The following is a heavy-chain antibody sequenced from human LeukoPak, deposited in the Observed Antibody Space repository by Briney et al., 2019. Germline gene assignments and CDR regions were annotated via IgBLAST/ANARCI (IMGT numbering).Heavy chain of an antibody. CDR3: TTDGFPPHFFDY. CDR1: GFTFTNAW. CDR2: IKSKTDGGTT. V-gene: IGHV3-15*01. J-gene: IGHJ4*02. Sequence: GGSLRLSCAASGFTFTNAWMRWVRQAPGKGLEWIGRIKSKTDGGTTDYAAPVKSRFTIPRDDSKNMLFLQINSLKTEDTAVYYCTTDGFPPHFFDYWGQGTLVTVSS. D-gene: IGHD3-3*02.